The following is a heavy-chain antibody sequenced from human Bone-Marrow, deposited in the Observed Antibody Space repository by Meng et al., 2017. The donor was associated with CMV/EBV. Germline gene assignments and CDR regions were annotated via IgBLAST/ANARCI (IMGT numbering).Heavy chain of an antibody. V-gene: IGHV4-38-2*02. CDR2: IYHSGST. D-gene: IGHD6-13*01. CDR3: AHIAAAGAGYFDY. J-gene: IGHJ4*02. CDR1: GYSISSGYY. Sequence: SETLSLTCTVSGYSISSGYYWGWIRQPPGKGLEWIGSIYHSGSTYYNPSLKSRVTISVDTSKNQFSLKLSSVTAADTAVYYCAHIAAAGAGYFDYWGQRTLVTVSS.